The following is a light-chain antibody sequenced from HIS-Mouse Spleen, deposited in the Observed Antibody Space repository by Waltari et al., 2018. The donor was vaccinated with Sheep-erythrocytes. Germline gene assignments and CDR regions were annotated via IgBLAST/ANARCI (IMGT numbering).Light chain of an antibody. CDR1: KLGENY. CDR3: QAWDSSTVV. V-gene: IGLV3-1*01. CDR2: QDS. Sequence: SYELTQPPPVSVSPGQTASITCSGDKLGENYAFWYQQKPGQSPVLVIYQDSKRPSGIPERFSGSNSGNTATLTISGTQAMDEADYYCQAWDSSTVVFGGGTKLTVL. J-gene: IGLJ2*01.